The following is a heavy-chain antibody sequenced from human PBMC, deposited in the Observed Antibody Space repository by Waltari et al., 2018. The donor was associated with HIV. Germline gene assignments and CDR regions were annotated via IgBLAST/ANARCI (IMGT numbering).Heavy chain of an antibody. J-gene: IGHJ3*01. V-gene: IGHV3-74*01. D-gene: IGHD6-19*01. Sequence: EVQLVESGGGLVQPGGSLRLSCAASGVTFSRYWRHWVRQVPGKGLVWVPRISSDGRSTTYADSVKGRFTISRDNAKSTLYLEMNSLGAEDTAVYYCVRDLLNIGVAGTVWGQGTMVTVSS. CDR3: VRDLLNIGVAGTV. CDR1: GVTFSRYW. CDR2: ISSDGRST.